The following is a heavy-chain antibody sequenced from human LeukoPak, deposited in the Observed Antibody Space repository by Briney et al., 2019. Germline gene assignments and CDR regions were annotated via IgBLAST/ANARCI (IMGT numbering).Heavy chain of an antibody. V-gene: IGHV1-24*01. J-gene: IGHJ4*02. D-gene: IGHD3-10*01. Sequence: GASVKVSCKASGGTFSSYAISWVRQAPGQGLEWMGGFDPEDAETVSAQKFQGRVTMTEDTSTDTAYLELTMLRSDDTAVYYCASATRWDSGGFDYWGQGTLVTVSS. CDR2: FDPEDAET. CDR3: ASATRWDSGGFDY. CDR1: GGTFSSYA.